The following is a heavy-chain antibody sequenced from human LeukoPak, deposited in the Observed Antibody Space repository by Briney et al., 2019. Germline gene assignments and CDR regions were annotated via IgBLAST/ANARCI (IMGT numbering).Heavy chain of an antibody. CDR3: STLTSRGLSGS. CDR2: IKSKADGETI. V-gene: IGHV3-15*07. D-gene: IGHD1-20*01. CDR1: GFTFTNAW. J-gene: IGHJ4*02. Sequence: GGSLRLSCAASGFTFTNAWMNWVRQAPGKGLEWVGRIKSKADGETIDYAAPVKGRFTFSRDDSKNMLYLQMNSLKSEDTAVYYCSTLTSRGLSGSWGQGTLVTVSS.